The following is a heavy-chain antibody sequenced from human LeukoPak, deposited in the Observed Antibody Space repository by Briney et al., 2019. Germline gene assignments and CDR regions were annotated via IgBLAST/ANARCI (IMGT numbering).Heavy chain of an antibody. CDR2: ISGSGGST. V-gene: IGHV3-23*01. J-gene: IGHJ6*02. CDR1: GFTFSSYA. CDR3: AKDTRGGQQLVQYYGMDV. D-gene: IGHD6-13*01. Sequence: SGGSLRLSCAASGFTFSSYAMSWVRQAPGKGLEWVSAISGSGGSTYYADSVKGRFTISRDNSKNTLYLQMNSLRAEDTAVYYCAKDTRGGQQLVQYYGMDVWGQGTTVTVSS.